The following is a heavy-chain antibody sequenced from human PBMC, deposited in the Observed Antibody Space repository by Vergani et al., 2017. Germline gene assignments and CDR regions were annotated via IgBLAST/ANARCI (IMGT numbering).Heavy chain of an antibody. J-gene: IGHJ4*02. D-gene: IGHD1-26*01. CDR3: ARVASSYQVDY. CDR2: IYYSGST. V-gene: IGHV4-59*01. Sequence: QVQLQESGPGLVKPSGTLSLTCIVSGGSISSYSWNWIRQPPGKGLEWIGDIYYSGSTNYNPSLKSRVTISVDTSKNQFSLKLSSVTAADTAVYYCARVASSYQVDYWGQGTLVTVSS. CDR1: GGSISSYS.